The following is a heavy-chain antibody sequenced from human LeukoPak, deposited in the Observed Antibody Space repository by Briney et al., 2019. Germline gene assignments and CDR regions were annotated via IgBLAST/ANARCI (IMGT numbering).Heavy chain of an antibody. CDR3: ARLHSITGTTELDY. D-gene: IGHD1-7*01. CDR2: IYYSGST. Sequence: SETLSLTCTVSGGSISSYYWSWIRQPPGKGLEWIGYIYYSGSTNYNPSLKSRVTISVDTSKNQFSLKLSSVTAADTAVYYCARLHSITGTTELDYWGQGTLVTVSS. J-gene: IGHJ4*02. CDR1: GGSISSYY. V-gene: IGHV4-59*12.